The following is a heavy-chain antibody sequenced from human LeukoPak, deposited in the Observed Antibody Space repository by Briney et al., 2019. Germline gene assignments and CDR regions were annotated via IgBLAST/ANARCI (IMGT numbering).Heavy chain of an antibody. D-gene: IGHD3-3*01. CDR3: AKTSRRDSTYDSPFDY. CDR2: ISSSSTTI. Sequence: PGGSLRLSCAASGFSFSSYNMNWVRQAPGEGLEWVSYISSSSTTIYYADSVKGRFTISRDNSDNTLYLQMNSLRAEDTAIYYCAKTSRRDSTYDSPFDYWGQGTVVTVSS. CDR1: GFSFSSYN. V-gene: IGHV3-48*01. J-gene: IGHJ4*02.